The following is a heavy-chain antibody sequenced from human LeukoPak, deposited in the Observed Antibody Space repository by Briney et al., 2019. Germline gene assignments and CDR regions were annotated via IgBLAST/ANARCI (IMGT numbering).Heavy chain of an antibody. CDR3: AKGQQLVLDWLDP. CDR2: ISYDGSNK. Sequence: GRSLRLSCAASGFTFSSYGMHWVRQAPGKGLEWVAVISYDGSNKYYADSVKGRFTISRDNSKNTLYLQMNSLRAEDTAVYYCAKGQQLVLDWLDPWGQGTLVTVSS. V-gene: IGHV3-30*18. D-gene: IGHD6-13*01. J-gene: IGHJ5*02. CDR1: GFTFSSYG.